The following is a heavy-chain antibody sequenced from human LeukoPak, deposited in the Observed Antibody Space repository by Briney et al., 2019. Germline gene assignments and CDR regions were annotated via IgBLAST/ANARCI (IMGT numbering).Heavy chain of an antibody. Sequence: GGSLRLSCAASGFTFSSYAMSWVRQAPGKGLEWVSTISGSGYNTYYADSVKGRFTISRDNSQNTLFLQMNSLSAEDTALYYCAKHSGSYFIYYFDYWGQGTLVTVSS. D-gene: IGHD1-26*01. CDR3: AKHSGSYFIYYFDY. CDR2: ISGSGYNT. J-gene: IGHJ4*02. CDR1: GFTFSSYA. V-gene: IGHV3-23*01.